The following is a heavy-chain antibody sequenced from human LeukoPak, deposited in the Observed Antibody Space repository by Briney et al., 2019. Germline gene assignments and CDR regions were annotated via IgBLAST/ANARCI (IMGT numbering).Heavy chain of an antibody. CDR3: AKGDSSSWHERGYYFDY. J-gene: IGHJ4*02. CDR1: GFTFDDYT. Sequence: GGSLRLSCAASGFTFDDYTMHWVRQAPGKGLEWVSLISWDGGSTYYADSVKGRFTISRDNSKNSLYLQMNSLRTEDTALYYCAKGDSSSWHERGYYFDYWGQGTLVTVSS. V-gene: IGHV3-43*01. D-gene: IGHD6-13*01. CDR2: ISWDGGST.